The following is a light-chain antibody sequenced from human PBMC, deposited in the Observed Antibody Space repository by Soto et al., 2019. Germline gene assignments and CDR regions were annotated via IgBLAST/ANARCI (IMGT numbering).Light chain of an antibody. CDR2: AAS. Sequence: DIQMTQSPSSLSASVGDRVTITCRARQGIRNDLGWDQQKPGKAPNRLIYAASSLQSGVPSRFSGTGSGTEFTLTISSLQPEDFATYYCLEHNSYPRLFTFGPGTKVDIK. CDR3: LEHNSYPRLFT. CDR1: QGIRND. V-gene: IGKV1-17*01. J-gene: IGKJ3*01.